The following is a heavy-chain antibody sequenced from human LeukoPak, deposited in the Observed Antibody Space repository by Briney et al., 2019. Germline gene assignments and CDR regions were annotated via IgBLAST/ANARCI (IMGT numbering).Heavy chain of an antibody. CDR3: ARDWKYKVDY. CDR2: ITSSGSAI. D-gene: IGHD1-7*01. J-gene: IGHJ4*02. CDR1: GFTFSTYS. V-gene: IGHV3-21*01. Sequence: GGSLRLSCAASGFTFSTYSMNWVDQAPGKGLEWVSSITSSGSAIYYADSVKGRFTISRDNAKNSLYLQMNSLRAEDTAVYYCARDWKYKVDYWGQGTLVTVSS.